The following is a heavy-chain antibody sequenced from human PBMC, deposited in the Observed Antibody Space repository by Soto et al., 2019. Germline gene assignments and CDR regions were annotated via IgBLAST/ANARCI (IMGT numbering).Heavy chain of an antibody. Sequence: GGSLRLSCAASGFTFSSYGMHWVRQAPGKGLEWVAVISYDGSNKYYADSVKGRFTISRDNSKNTLYLQMNSLRAEDTAVYYCAKGLANYYYYYGMDVWGQGTTVTVSS. CDR1: GFTFSSYG. V-gene: IGHV3-30*18. CDR2: ISYDGSNK. J-gene: IGHJ6*02. D-gene: IGHD6-19*01. CDR3: AKGLANYYYYYGMDV.